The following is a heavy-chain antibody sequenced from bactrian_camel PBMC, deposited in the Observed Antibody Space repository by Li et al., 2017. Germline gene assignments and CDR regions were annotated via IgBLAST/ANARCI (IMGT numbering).Heavy chain of an antibody. CDR2: IHSNGRST. CDR1: GFVFGAYS. V-gene: IGHV3S40*01. J-gene: IGHJ7*01. Sequence: VQLVESGGALVQPGGSLRLSCAASGFVFGAYSMSWVRQAPGKGVEWVSGIHSNGRSTTYADSVKGRFTISRDNAKNTVYLQMNTLKPEDTAVYYCVRRNSGMDYWGKGTQVTVS.